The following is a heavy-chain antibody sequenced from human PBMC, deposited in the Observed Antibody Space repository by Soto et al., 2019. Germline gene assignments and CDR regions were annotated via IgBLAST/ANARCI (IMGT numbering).Heavy chain of an antibody. V-gene: IGHV3-33*01. D-gene: IGHD6-13*01. J-gene: IGHJ6*02. CDR1: GFTFSSYG. Sequence: PGGSLRLSCAASGFTFSSYGMHWVRQAPGKGLEWVAVIWYDGSNKYYADSVKGRFTISRDNSKNTLYLQMNSLRAEDTAVYYCARDPFIAAAGYYYYYGMDVWGQGTTVTVSS. CDR3: ARDPFIAAAGYYYYYGMDV. CDR2: IWYDGSNK.